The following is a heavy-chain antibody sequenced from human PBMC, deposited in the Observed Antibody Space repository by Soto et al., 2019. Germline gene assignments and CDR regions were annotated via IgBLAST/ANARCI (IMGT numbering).Heavy chain of an antibody. D-gene: IGHD3-22*01. CDR3: ARGGDYYDSSGYYLGI. V-gene: IGHV4-31*03. Sequence: QVQLQESGPGLVKPSQTLSLTCTVSGGSISSGGYYWSWIRQHPGKGLEWIGYIYYSGSTYYNPSLKSRVTLSVDTSKNQFSLKLSSVTAADTAVYYCARGGDYYDSSGYYLGIWGQGTMVTVSS. CDR1: GGSISSGGYY. J-gene: IGHJ3*02. CDR2: IYYSGST.